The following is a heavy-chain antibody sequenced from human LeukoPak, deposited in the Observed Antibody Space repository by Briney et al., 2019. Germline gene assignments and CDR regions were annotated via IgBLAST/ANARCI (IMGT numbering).Heavy chain of an antibody. D-gene: IGHD7-27*01. Sequence: PGGSLRLSCAASGFTFSSYAMRWVRQAAGKGLEWVSAISAGGGSTYYGDSVKGRFTISRDNSKNTLYLQMNSLRAEDTAIYYCAKECANWGYNWFDPWGQGTLVTVSS. CDR2: ISAGGGST. CDR1: GFTFSSYA. V-gene: IGHV3-23*01. CDR3: AKECANWGYNWFDP. J-gene: IGHJ5*02.